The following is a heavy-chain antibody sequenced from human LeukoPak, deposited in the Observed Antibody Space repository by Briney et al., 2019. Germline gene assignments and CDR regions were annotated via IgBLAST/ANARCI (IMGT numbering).Heavy chain of an antibody. CDR1: GYSFTSYW. V-gene: IGHV3-15*01. CDR3: TTSLDY. CDR2: IKSKTDGGTT. Sequence: GESLKISCKGSGYSFTSYWIGWVRQAPGKGLEWVGLIKSKTDGGTTDYAAPVKGRFTISRDDSKTTLYLQMNSLKTEDTAVYYCTTSLDYWGQGTLVTVSS. J-gene: IGHJ4*02.